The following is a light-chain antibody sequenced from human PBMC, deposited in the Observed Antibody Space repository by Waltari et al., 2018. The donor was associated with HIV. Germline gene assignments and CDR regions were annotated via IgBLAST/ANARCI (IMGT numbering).Light chain of an antibody. V-gene: IGLV2-23*02. J-gene: IGLJ1*01. Sequence: QSALTQPASVSGSPGQSITISCTGTSSNVGSDDLVSWYQQHPCEAPKLIIYEVTKRPSGVSNRFSGSKSGNTASLTISGLQAEDEADYYCCSCPRSGIRYVFGTGTKVTVL. CDR3: CSCPRSGIRYV. CDR2: EVT. CDR1: SSNVGSDDL.